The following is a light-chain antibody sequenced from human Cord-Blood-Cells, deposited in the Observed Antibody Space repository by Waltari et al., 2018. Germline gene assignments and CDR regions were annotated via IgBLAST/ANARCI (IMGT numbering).Light chain of an antibody. CDR2: EGS. J-gene: IGLJ3*02. Sequence: QSALTHPASVSGSPGPSTTISCTGTSRDVGSYNLVSWYHQHPGKAPKLMIYEGSKRPSGVSNRFSGSKSGNTASLTISGLQAEDEADYYCCSYAGSSTWVFGGGTKLTVL. CDR3: CSYAGSSTWV. CDR1: SRDVGSYNL. V-gene: IGLV2-23*01.